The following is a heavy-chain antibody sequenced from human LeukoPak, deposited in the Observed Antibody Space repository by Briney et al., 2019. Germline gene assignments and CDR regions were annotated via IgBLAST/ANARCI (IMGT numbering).Heavy chain of an antibody. Sequence: GGSLRLSCAASGFTFDDYAMQWVRQAPGKGLEWVSGISWNGGSIAYADSVKGRFTISRDNAKNSLYLQMNTLRAEDTALYYCAKAAGPHSSSWGYFDYWGQGTLVTVSS. CDR2: ISWNGGSI. D-gene: IGHD6-13*01. J-gene: IGHJ4*02. CDR3: AKAAGPHSSSWGYFDY. V-gene: IGHV3-9*01. CDR1: GFTFDDYA.